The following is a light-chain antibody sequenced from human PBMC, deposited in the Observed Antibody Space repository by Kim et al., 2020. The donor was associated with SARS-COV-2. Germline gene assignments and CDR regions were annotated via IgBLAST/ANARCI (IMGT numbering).Light chain of an antibody. CDR2: GNS. J-gene: IGLJ3*02. Sequence: PGQRGTISCTGSSSNIGAGYDVHWYQQLPGTAPKRLIYGNSNRPSGVPDRFSGSKSGTSASLAITGLQAEDEADYYCQSYDSSLSVFGGGTQLTVL. CDR3: QSYDSSLSV. V-gene: IGLV1-40*01. CDR1: SSNIGAGYD.